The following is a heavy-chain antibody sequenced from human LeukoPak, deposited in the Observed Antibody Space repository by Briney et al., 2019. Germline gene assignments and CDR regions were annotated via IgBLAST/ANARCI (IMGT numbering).Heavy chain of an antibody. Sequence: ASVKVSCKASGYTFTSYDINWVRQAPGQGLEWMGWINPNSGGTNYAQKFQGRVTMTRDTSISTAYMELSRLRSDDTAVYYCARDARSGGYYDSSGYPYYFDYWGQGTLVTVSS. V-gene: IGHV1-2*02. CDR1: GYTFTSYD. D-gene: IGHD3-22*01. J-gene: IGHJ4*02. CDR3: ARDARSGGYYDSSGYPYYFDY. CDR2: INPNSGGT.